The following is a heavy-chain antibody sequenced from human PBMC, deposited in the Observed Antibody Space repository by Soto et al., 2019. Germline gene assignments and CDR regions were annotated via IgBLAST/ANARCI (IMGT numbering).Heavy chain of an antibody. V-gene: IGHV4-30-4*01. CDR2: IYYSGNT. CDR1: GGSSISGDYY. Sequence: SETLSLTCTVSGGSSISGDYYWTWIRQPPGEGLEWVGCIYYSGNTFYNPSLESRLTMSVDTSKGQFSLKLSSVTAADTAVYYCARDGSETYGGSRFRVLDVWGQGTTVPVSS. J-gene: IGHJ6*02. D-gene: IGHD3-10*01. CDR3: ARDGSETYGGSRFRVLDV.